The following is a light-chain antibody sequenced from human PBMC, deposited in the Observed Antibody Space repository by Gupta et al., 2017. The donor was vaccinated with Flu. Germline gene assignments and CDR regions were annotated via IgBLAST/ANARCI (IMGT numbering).Light chain of an antibody. Sequence: SSELTQDPAVSVALGQTVRITCQGDSLRSYYASWYQQKPGQAPVLVIYGKNNRPSGIPDRFSGSSSGNTASLTITGAQAEDEADYYCNSRDSSGNQDVGFGGGTKLTVL. CDR2: GKN. V-gene: IGLV3-19*01. CDR3: NSRDSSGNQDVG. CDR1: SLRSYY. J-gene: IGLJ2*01.